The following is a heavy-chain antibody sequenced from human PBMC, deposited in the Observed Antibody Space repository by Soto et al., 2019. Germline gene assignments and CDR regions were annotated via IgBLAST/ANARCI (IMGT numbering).Heavy chain of an antibody. CDR1: GGSISSGGYS. CDR3: ARGGLEYGAGYFDY. D-gene: IGHD4-17*01. V-gene: IGHV4-30-2*01. J-gene: IGHJ4*02. CDR2: IYHSGST. Sequence: QLQLQESGSGLVKPSQTLSLTCAVSGGSISSGGYSWSWIRQPPGKGLEWIGYIYHSGSTYYNPSLKSRVTISVDRSKNQFSLKLSSLTAADTAVYYCARGGLEYGAGYFDYWGQGTLVTVSS.